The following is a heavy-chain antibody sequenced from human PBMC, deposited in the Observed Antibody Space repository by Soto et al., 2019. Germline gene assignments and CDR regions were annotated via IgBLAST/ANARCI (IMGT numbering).Heavy chain of an antibody. J-gene: IGHJ4*02. CDR2: ISGSGGST. V-gene: IGHV3-23*01. CDR3: AKGAYCSGGSCYGFFCDY. D-gene: IGHD2-15*01. Sequence: PGGSLRLACAASGFTFSSYAMSWVRQAPGKGLEWVSAISGSGGSTYYADSVKGRFTISRDNSKNTLYLQMNSLRAEDTAVYYCAKGAYCSGGSCYGFFCDYWGQGTLVTVSS. CDR1: GFTFSSYA.